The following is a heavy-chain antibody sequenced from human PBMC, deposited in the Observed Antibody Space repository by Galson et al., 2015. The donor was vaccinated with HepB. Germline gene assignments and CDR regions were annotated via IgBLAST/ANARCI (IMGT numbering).Heavy chain of an antibody. V-gene: IGHV4-34*01. CDR2: INHGGST. D-gene: IGHD5-12*01. CDR3: ARAAYSGYDLWYFDY. CDR1: GGSFSGYY. J-gene: IGHJ4*02. Sequence: SETLSLTCGVYGGSFSGYYWSWIRQPPGKGLEWIGEINHGGSTNYNPSLKSRVAISVDTSKNQFSLKLSSVTAADTAVYYCARAAYSGYDLWYFDYWGQGTLVTVSS.